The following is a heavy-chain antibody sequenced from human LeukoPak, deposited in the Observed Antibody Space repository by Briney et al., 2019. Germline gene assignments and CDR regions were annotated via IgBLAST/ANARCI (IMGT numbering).Heavy chain of an antibody. J-gene: IGHJ4*02. Sequence: GGSLRLSCAASGFTFSSYAMHWVRQAPGKGLEWVAVISYDGSNKYYADSVKGRFTISRDNSKNTLYLQMNSLRAEDTAVYYCARDTYCGGDCYPGYFDYWGQGTLVTVSS. D-gene: IGHD2-21*02. CDR2: ISYDGSNK. CDR1: GFTFSSYA. CDR3: ARDTYCGGDCYPGYFDY. V-gene: IGHV3-30*04.